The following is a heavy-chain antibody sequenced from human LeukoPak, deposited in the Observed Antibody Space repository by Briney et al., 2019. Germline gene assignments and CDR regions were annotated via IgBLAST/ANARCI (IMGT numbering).Heavy chain of an antibody. D-gene: IGHD4-23*01. CDR3: ARRKGGNSGWGAFDI. CDR1: GYSFTSYW. Sequence: GESLKISCKGSGYSFTSYWIGWVRQMPGKGLEWMGIIYPGDSDTRYSPSFQGQVTISADKPISTAYLQWSSLKASDTAMYYCARRKGGNSGWGAFDIWGQGTMATVSS. V-gene: IGHV5-51*01. CDR2: IYPGDSDT. J-gene: IGHJ3*02.